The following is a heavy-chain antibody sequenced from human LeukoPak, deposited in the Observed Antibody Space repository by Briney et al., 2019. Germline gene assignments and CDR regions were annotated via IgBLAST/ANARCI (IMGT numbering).Heavy chain of an antibody. CDR3: ARMDYGSGSYYPFDY. J-gene: IGHJ4*02. Sequence: ASVKVSCKASGYTSTGYYMHWVRQAPGQGLEWMGWINPNSGGTNYAQKFQGRVTMTRDTSISTAYMELSRLRSDDTAVYFCARMDYGSGSYYPFDYWGQGSLVTVSS. D-gene: IGHD3-10*01. CDR1: GYTSTGYY. CDR2: INPNSGGT. V-gene: IGHV1-2*02.